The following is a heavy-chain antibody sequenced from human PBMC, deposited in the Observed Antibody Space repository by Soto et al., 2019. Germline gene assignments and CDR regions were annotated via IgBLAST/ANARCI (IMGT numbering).Heavy chain of an antibody. Sequence: EVQLVQSGAEVKKPGESLKISCKGSGYSFTSYWIGWLRQMPGKGLEWMGIIYPGDSDTRYSPSFQGQVTISADKSISTAYLQWSSLKASDTAMYYCARIPVVVAATLGFDPWGQGTLVTVSS. J-gene: IGHJ5*02. CDR3: ARIPVVVAATLGFDP. CDR2: IYPGDSDT. D-gene: IGHD2-15*01. CDR1: GYSFTSYW. V-gene: IGHV5-51*01.